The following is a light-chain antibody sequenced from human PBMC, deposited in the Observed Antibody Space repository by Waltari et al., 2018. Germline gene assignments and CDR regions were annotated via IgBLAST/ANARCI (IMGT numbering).Light chain of an antibody. J-gene: IGKJ4*01. V-gene: IGKV1-33*01. CDR3: QQYESLPLT. CDR2: DVS. Sequence: DIQMTQSPSSLSASVGDRVTITCQASHQVAHYLNWYQQKPGKAPKLLIDDVSNLQSGAPSRFSGTGSGTKFTFTISALQADDIGTYYCQQYESLPLTFGGGTKVEIK. CDR1: HQVAHY.